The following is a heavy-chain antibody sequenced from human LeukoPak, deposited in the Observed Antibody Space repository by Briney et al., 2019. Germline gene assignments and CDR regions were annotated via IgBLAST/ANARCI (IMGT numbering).Heavy chain of an antibody. CDR3: ATYSSLNAREFQY. CDR2: IKTDGSEK. V-gene: IGHV3-7*01. D-gene: IGHD3-22*01. Sequence: GGSLRLSCEGSGFTFSNYWMSWVRQAPGKGLEWVANIKTDGSEKYYVDSVKGRFTISSDNAKNSLYLQMNSLRAEDTAVYYCATYSSLNAREFQYWGQGTLVTVSS. J-gene: IGHJ1*01. CDR1: GFTFSNYW.